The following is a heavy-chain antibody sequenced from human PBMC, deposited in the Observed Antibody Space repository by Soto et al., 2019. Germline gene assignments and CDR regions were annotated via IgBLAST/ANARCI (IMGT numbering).Heavy chain of an antibody. Sequence: QVQLVQSGAEVKKPGASVKVSCKASGYTFTSYAMHWVRQAPGQRLEWMGWINAGNGNTKYSQKFQGRVTITRDTAASTAYMELSSLRSEDTAVYYCARGPSVYYDSSGYPSGDEYFQHWGHGTLVTVSS. D-gene: IGHD3-22*01. CDR3: ARGPSVYYDSSGYPSGDEYFQH. J-gene: IGHJ1*01. V-gene: IGHV1-3*01. CDR2: INAGNGNT. CDR1: GYTFTSYA.